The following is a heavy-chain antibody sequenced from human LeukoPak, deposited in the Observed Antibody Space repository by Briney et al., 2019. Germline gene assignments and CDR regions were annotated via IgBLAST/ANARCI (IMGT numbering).Heavy chain of an antibody. V-gene: IGHV3-23*01. Sequence: GGSLRLSCAASGFTFSSYAMSWVRQAPGKGLEWVSAISGSGGSTYYADSVKGRFTIPRDNSKNTLYLQMNSLRAEDTAVYYCASSYSSSYFNWFDPWGQGTLVTVSS. CDR2: ISGSGGST. D-gene: IGHD6-13*01. CDR1: GFTFSSYA. CDR3: ASSYSSSYFNWFDP. J-gene: IGHJ5*02.